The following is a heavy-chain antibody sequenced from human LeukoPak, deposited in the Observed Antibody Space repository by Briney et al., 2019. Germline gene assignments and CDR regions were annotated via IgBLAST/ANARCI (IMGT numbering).Heavy chain of an antibody. V-gene: IGHV3-20*04. CDR3: ARGLGGQDAFDI. Sequence: PGGSLRLSCAASGFTFDDYGMGWVRQAPGKGLEWVSGINWNGGSTGYADSVKGRFTISRDNAKNSLYLQMNSLRAEDTALYYCARGLGGQDAFDIWGQGTMVTVSS. D-gene: IGHD2-15*01. CDR2: INWNGGST. J-gene: IGHJ3*02. CDR1: GFTFDDYG.